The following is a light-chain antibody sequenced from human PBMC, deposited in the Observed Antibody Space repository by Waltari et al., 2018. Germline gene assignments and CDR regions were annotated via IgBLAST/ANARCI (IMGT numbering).Light chain of an antibody. CDR3: QQYGSSPLIT. CDR2: GAS. Sequence: EILLTQSPGTLSLSPGERATLSCRASQSVSSSYLAWYQQKPGQAPRLPIYGASSRATGIPDRFSGSGSGTDFTLTISRLEPEDFAVYYCQQYGSSPLITFGQGTRLEIK. J-gene: IGKJ5*01. V-gene: IGKV3-20*01. CDR1: QSVSSSY.